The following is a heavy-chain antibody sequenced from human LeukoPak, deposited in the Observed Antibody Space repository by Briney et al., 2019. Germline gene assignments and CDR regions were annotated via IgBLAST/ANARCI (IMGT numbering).Heavy chain of an antibody. V-gene: IGHV4-34*01. CDR2: INHSGST. J-gene: IGHJ4*02. CDR1: GGSISSGGYY. D-gene: IGHD6-19*01. Sequence: SETLSLTCAVSGGSISSGGYYWSWIRQPPGKGLEWIGEINHSGSTNYNPSLKSRVTISVDTSKNQFSLKLSSVTAADTAVYYCARAGSSVAGRGALFDYWGQGTLVTVSS. CDR3: ARAGSSVAGRGALFDY.